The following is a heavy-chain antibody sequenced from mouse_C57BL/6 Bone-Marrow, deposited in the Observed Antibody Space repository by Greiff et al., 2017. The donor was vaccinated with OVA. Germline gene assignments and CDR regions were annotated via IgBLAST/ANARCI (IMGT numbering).Heavy chain of an antibody. Sequence: QVQLQQPGAELVKPGASVKLSCKASGYTFTSYWMHWVKQRPGQGLEWIGMIHPNSGSTNYNEKFKSKATLTVDKSSSTAYMQLSSRTSEDSAVYYCARRGKGGFAYWGQGTLVTVSA. CDR1: GYTFTSYW. CDR2: IHPNSGST. J-gene: IGHJ3*01. CDR3: ARRGKGGFAY. V-gene: IGHV1-64*01. D-gene: IGHD1-3*01.